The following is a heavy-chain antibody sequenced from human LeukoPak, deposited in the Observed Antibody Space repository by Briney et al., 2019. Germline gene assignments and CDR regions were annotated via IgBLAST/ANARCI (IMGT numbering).Heavy chain of an antibody. D-gene: IGHD1-26*01. J-gene: IGHJ3*02. CDR3: ASRRSYTPAPDAFDI. CDR2: IYYSGST. Sequence: SETLSLTCTVSGDSIRSYYWGWIRQPPGKGLEWIGSIYYSGSTYYNPSLKSRVTISVDTSKNQFSLKLSSVTAADTAVYYCASRRSYTPAPDAFDIWGQGTMVTVSS. CDR1: GDSIRSYY. V-gene: IGHV4-39*01.